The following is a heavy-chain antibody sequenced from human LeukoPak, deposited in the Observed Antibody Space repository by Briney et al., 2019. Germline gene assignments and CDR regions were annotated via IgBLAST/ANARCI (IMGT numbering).Heavy chain of an antibody. CDR3: AREGTTGRAFDY. Sequence: SETLSLTCSVSGGSISSYYWTRILQPAGKGLEWIGRIYTSGSSNYSPSLKSRLTMSVDTSKNQFSLNLSSVTAADTAVYYCAREGTTGRAFDYWGQGTLVTVSS. J-gene: IGHJ4*02. CDR1: GGSISSYY. CDR2: IYTSGSS. D-gene: IGHD1-1*01. V-gene: IGHV4-4*07.